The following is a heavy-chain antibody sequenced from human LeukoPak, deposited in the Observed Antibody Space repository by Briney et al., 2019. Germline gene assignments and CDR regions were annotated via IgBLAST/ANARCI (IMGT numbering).Heavy chain of an antibody. CDR3: ASAGHCANGVCRNWFGP. D-gene: IGHD2-8*01. V-gene: IGHV4-61*02. CDR1: GASMSSDGYY. Sequence: SETLSLTCNVSGASMSSDGYYWNWIRQPAGKGLEWIGRTYSGGSTNYNPSLKSRVTLSVDTSKNRLSLKLSYVTAADTAVYYCASAGHCANGVCRNWFGPWGQGILVTVSS. CDR2: TYSGGST. J-gene: IGHJ5*02.